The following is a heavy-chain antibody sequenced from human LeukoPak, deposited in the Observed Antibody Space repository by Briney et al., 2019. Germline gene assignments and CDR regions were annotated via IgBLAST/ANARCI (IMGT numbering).Heavy chain of an antibody. D-gene: IGHD3-22*01. V-gene: IGHV4-39*01. J-gene: IGHJ4*02. CDR3: ARHLVSWYYYDSSGSPGLYFDY. Sequence: PSETLSLTCTVSGGSISSSSYYWGWIRQPPGKGLEWIGSIYYSGSTYYNPSLKSRVTISVDTSKNQFSLKLSSVTAADTAVYYCARHLVSWYYYDSSGSPGLYFDYWGQGTLVTVSS. CDR1: GGSISSSSYY. CDR2: IYYSGST.